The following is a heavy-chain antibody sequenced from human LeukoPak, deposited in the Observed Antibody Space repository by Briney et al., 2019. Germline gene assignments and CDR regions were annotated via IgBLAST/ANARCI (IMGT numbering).Heavy chain of an antibody. CDR1: GYSISTGYY. J-gene: IGHJ4*02. Sequence: SETLSLTCAVSGYSISTGYYWGWIRQPPGKGLEWIGSIYHSGSTYYNPSLKSRVTISVDTSKNQFSLKLSSVTAADTAVYYCARHGLVEMALDYWGQGTLVTVSS. V-gene: IGHV4-38-2*01. D-gene: IGHD5-24*01. CDR2: IYHSGST. CDR3: ARHGLVEMALDY.